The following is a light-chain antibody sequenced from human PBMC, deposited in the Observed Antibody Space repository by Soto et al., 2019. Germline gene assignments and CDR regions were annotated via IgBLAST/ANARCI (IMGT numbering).Light chain of an antibody. J-gene: IGKJ3*01. V-gene: IGKV3-11*01. Sequence: EIVLTQSPATLSLSPGERATLSCRASQSVSSYLAWYQQKPGQAPRLLIYDASNRATGIPARFSGSGSGTDFTLTISSLEPDDFAVYYCQQRSKSFTFGPGTKVDIK. CDR1: QSVSSY. CDR2: DAS. CDR3: QQRSKSFT.